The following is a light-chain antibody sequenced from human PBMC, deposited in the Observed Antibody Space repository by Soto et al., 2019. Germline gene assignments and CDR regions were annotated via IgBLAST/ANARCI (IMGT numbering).Light chain of an antibody. V-gene: IGKV3-20*01. CDR1: QSVSSSY. CDR2: GAS. J-gene: IGKJ1*01. Sequence: EIVLTQSPGTLSLSPGERATLSCRASQSVSSSYLAWYQQKPGQAPRLLIYGASSRATGIPDRFSGSGSVTDFTLTISRLEPEDFAVYYCQQYGSSPWTFVQGTKVEIK. CDR3: QQYGSSPWT.